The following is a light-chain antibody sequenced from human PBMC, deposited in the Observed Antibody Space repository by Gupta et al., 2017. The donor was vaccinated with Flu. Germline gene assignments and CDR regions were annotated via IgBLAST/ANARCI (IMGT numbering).Light chain of an antibody. J-gene: IGKJ5*01. V-gene: IGKV1-12*01. CDR3: QQANNFPLT. Sequence: DIQMTQSPTSVSASVGDRVTITCRASQDFASWLAWYQQKPGKAPRLLIYAASTLQSWVPARVSGSGSGTDFTLTISSLQSEDSATYYCQQANNFPLTFGQGTLMEIK. CDR1: QDFASW. CDR2: AAS.